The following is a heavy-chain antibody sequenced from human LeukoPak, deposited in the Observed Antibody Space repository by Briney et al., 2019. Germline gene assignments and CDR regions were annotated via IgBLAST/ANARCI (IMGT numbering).Heavy chain of an antibody. CDR1: GFTVSSNY. D-gene: IGHD5-12*01. Sequence: GGSLRLSCAASGFTVSSNYMSWVRQAPGKGLEWVSVIYSGGSTYYADSVKGRFTISRDNSKNTLYLQMNSLRAEDTAVYYCARDADPTITRGLTGFDYWGQGTLVTVSS. V-gene: IGHV3-53*01. CDR3: ARDADPTITRGLTGFDY. CDR2: IYSGGST. J-gene: IGHJ4*02.